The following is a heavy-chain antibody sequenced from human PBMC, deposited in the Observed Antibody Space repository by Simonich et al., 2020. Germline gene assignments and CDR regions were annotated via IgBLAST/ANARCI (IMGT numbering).Heavy chain of an antibody. V-gene: IGHV3-21*01. Sequence: GGGLVKPGGSLRLSCAASGFTFRSYSMNWVRQAPGKGLEWVSSISSSSSYIYYADSVKGRFTISRDNAKNSLYLQMNSLRAEDTAVDYCARDTSYYGSGSYYFDYWGQGTLVTVSS. D-gene: IGHD3-10*01. CDR3: ARDTSYYGSGSYYFDY. J-gene: IGHJ4*02. CDR1: GFTFRSYS. CDR2: ISSSSSYI.